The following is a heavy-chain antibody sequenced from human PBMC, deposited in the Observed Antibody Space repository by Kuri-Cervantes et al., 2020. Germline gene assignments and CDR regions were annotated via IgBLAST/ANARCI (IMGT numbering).Heavy chain of an antibody. V-gene: IGHV1-3*01. J-gene: IGHJ2*01. CDR3: ARETMIVVVAKGYFDL. D-gene: IGHD3-22*01. CDR2: INAGNGNT. CDR1: GYTFTSYA. Sequence: ASVKVSCKASGYTFTSYAMHWVRQAPGQRLEWMGWINAGNGNTKYSQKFQGRVTITRDTSASTAYMELSSLRSEDTAVYYCARETMIVVVAKGYFDLWGRDTLVTVSS.